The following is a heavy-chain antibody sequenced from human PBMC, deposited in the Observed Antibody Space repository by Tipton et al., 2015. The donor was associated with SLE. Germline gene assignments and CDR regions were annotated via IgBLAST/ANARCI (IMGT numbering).Heavy chain of an antibody. Sequence: TLSPTCAVYGGSFSGYYWSWVRQPPGRGLEWIGEINHSGSTHYNPSLKSRVTISVDTSKNQFSLKLSSVTAADTAVYYCAREPRSGYHDYWGQGTLVIVSS. CDR1: GGSFSGYY. J-gene: IGHJ4*02. CDR3: AREPRSGYHDY. D-gene: IGHD3-3*01. CDR2: INHSGST. V-gene: IGHV4-34*01.